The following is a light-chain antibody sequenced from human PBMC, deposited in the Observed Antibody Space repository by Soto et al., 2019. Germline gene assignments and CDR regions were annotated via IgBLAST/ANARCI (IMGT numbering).Light chain of an antibody. V-gene: IGLV1-44*01. CDR3: AAWDDSLTGPV. CDR1: RSDIGSNF. J-gene: IGLJ1*01. CDR2: NSN. Sequence: VLSQPPSASGTPGQTVIISRSGSRSDIGSNFVNWYQHLPGTAPKLLIYNSNQRPSGVPDRFSGSKSGTSASLAISGLQSEDEADYYCAAWDDSLTGPVFGTGTKVTVL.